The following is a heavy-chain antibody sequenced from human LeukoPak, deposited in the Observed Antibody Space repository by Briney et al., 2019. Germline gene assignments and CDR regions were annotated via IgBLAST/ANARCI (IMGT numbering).Heavy chain of an antibody. CDR3: ARGGTSGWRTPNDDY. V-gene: IGHV1-18*01. J-gene: IGHJ4*02. CDR1: GYTFTTYG. D-gene: IGHD6-19*01. Sequence: GASVKVSCKASGYTFTTYGISWVRQAPGQGLEWMGWGSPYNGNTNYAQKLRGRVTMTTDTSTSTAYMELRSLRSDDTAVYYCARGGTSGWRTPNDDYWGQGTLVTASS. CDR2: GSPYNGNT.